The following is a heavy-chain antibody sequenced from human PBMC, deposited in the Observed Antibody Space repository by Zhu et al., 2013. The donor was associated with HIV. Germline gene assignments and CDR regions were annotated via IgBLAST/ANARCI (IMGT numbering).Heavy chain of an antibody. D-gene: IGHD6-6*01. CDR2: ISYDGSNK. Sequence: VQLVESGGGVVQPGRSLRLSCAASGFTFSSYAMHWVRQAPGKGLEWVAVISYDGSNKYYADSVKGRFTISRDNSKNTLYLQMNSLRAEDTAVYYCASLTSIAARPEPYFDYWGQGTLVTVSS. J-gene: IGHJ4*02. CDR3: ASLTSIAARPEPYFDY. V-gene: IGHV3-30-3*01. CDR1: GFTFSSYA.